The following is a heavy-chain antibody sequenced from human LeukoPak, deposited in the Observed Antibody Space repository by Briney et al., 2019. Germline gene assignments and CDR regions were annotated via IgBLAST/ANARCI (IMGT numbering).Heavy chain of an antibody. CDR2: FDPEDGET. CDR3: ATDTYGSGSYLGVD. V-gene: IGHV1-24*01. CDR1: GYTLTELS. Sequence: ASVNVSCKVSGYTLTELSMHWVRQAPGKGLEWMGGFDPEDGETIYAQKFQGRVTMTEDTSTDTAYMELSSLRSEDTAVYYCATDTYGSGSYLGVDWGQGTLVTVSS. J-gene: IGHJ4*02. D-gene: IGHD3-10*01.